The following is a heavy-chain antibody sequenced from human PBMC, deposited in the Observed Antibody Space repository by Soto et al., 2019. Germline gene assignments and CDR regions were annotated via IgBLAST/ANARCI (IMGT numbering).Heavy chain of an antibody. Sequence: SVKVSCKASGGTFSTYAIDWVRQAPGQGLEWMGGIIPLFGTAKYAQNFQGRITITADESTNTAYMELRSLRSEDTAVYYCARGVHYDSSGYYYFYWGQGTLVTVSS. D-gene: IGHD3-22*01. J-gene: IGHJ4*02. CDR3: ARGVHYDSSGYYYFY. V-gene: IGHV1-69*13. CDR2: IIPLFGTA. CDR1: GGTFSTYA.